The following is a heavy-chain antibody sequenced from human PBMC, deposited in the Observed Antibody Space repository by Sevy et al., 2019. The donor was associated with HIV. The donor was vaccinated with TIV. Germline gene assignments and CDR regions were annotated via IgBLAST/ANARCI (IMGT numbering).Heavy chain of an antibody. Sequence: SETLALTCAVYGGSFSGYYWSWIRQPPGKGLEWIGEINHSGSTNYNPSLKSRVTISVDTSKNQFSLKLSSVTAADTAVYYCARHCSSTSCSHAFDIWGQGTMVTVSS. V-gene: IGHV4-34*01. J-gene: IGHJ3*02. CDR2: INHSGST. CDR1: GGSFSGYY. D-gene: IGHD2-2*01. CDR3: ARHCSSTSCSHAFDI.